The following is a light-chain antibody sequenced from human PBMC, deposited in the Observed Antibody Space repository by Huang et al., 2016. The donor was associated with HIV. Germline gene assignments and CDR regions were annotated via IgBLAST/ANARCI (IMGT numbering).Light chain of an antibody. J-gene: IGKJ4*01. CDR3: QQLNSYPLT. CDR1: QGISSF. V-gene: IGKV1-9*01. CDR2: AAS. Sequence: IHLTQSPSSLSASVGDRVTITCRASQGISSFLAWYQQKPGKAPKLLIEAASTLQSGVPSRFSGGGSVTNFTLTISSLQPEDFATYYCQQLNSYPLTFGGGTEVEIK.